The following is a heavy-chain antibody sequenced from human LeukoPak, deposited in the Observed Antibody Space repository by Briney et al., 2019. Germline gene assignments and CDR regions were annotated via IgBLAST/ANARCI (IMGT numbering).Heavy chain of an antibody. V-gene: IGHV3-30*18. CDR3: AKAPYSSSWYFDY. D-gene: IGHD6-13*01. CDR2: ILYDGSNK. CDR1: GFTFSSYG. J-gene: IGHJ4*02. Sequence: SGGSLRLSCAASGFTFSSYGMHWVRQAPGKGLEWVAVILYDGSNKYYADSVKGRFTISRDNSKNTLYLQMNSLRAEDTAVYYCAKAPYSSSWYFDYWGQGTLVTVSS.